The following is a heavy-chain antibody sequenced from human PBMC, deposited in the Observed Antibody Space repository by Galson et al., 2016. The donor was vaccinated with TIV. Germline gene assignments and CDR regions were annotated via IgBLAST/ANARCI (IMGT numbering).Heavy chain of an antibody. CDR1: GYTFVTYY. Sequence: SVKVSCKASGYTFVTYYIHWVRQAPGQGLEWMGWLDPNGGGTNSAQKFKGRVTMTRDTSISSAYMELNSLTSDDTAIYYCARIQRGTGITFDYWGQGTLVTVSS. CDR3: ARIQRGTGITFDY. D-gene: IGHD1-14*01. CDR2: LDPNGGGT. J-gene: IGHJ4*02. V-gene: IGHV1-2*02.